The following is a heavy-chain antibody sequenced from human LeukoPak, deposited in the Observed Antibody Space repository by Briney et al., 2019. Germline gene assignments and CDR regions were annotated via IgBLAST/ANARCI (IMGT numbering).Heavy chain of an antibody. CDR3: ARAGKPTALDD. V-gene: IGHV3-20*04. CDR2: INWNGGST. CDR1: GFTFDDYG. Sequence: GGSLRLSCAASGFTFDDYGMSWFRQAPGKGLEWVSGINWNGGSTGYADSVKGRFTISRDNAKNSLYLQMNSLRAEDTALYYCARAGKPTALDDWGQGTLVTVSS. J-gene: IGHJ4*02. D-gene: IGHD4-11*01.